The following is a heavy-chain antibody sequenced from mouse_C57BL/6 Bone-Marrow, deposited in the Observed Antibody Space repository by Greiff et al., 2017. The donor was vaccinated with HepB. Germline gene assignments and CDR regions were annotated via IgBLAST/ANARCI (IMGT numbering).Heavy chain of an antibody. CDR3: ASYDYDGYFYV. CDR2: IYPRSGNT. J-gene: IGHJ1*03. CDR1: GYTFTSYG. D-gene: IGHD2-4*01. V-gene: IGHV1-81*01. Sequence: QVHVKQSGAELARPGASVKLSCKASGYTFTSYGISWVKQRTGQGLEWIGEIYPRSGNTYYNEKFKGKATLTADKSSSTAYMELRSLTSEDAAVYFCASYDYDGYFYVWGTGTTVTVSS.